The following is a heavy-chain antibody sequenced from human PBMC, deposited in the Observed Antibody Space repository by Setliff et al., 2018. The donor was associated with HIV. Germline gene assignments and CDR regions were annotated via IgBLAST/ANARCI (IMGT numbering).Heavy chain of an antibody. J-gene: IGHJ4*02. CDR1: GGSIGSGDYY. CDR3: ARAPPFQRGAPPYFDF. D-gene: IGHD3-10*01. Sequence: PSETLSLTCTVSGGSIGSGDYYWSWIREHPGKGLEWIGYIFPSGSTYYNPSLKSRVSTSMDTSRNQYSLRLSSLTVADTAVYYCARAPPFQRGAPPYFDFWGQGTLVTVSS. V-gene: IGHV4-31*03. CDR2: IFPSGST.